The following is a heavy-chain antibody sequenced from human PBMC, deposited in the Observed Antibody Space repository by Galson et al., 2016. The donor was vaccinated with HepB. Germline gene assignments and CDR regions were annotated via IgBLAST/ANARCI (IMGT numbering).Heavy chain of an antibody. V-gene: IGHV3-30*04. J-gene: IGHJ6*02. D-gene: IGHD6-19*01. Sequence: SLRLSCAASGFTFRSYAMHWVRQAPGKGLEWVAVISSDGSNKYYVDSVKGRFTISRDNSRNTLYLQMHSLRAEDTAVYYCARDYRYSSGWSTYYYVMDVWGQGTTVTVSS. CDR1: GFTFRSYA. CDR3: ARDYRYSSGWSTYYYVMDV. CDR2: ISSDGSNK.